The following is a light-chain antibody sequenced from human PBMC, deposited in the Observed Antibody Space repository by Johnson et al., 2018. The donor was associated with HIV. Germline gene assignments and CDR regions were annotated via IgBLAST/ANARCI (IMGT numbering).Light chain of an antibody. CDR2: DNT. J-gene: IGLJ1*01. V-gene: IGLV1-51*01. Sequence: QSVLTQPPSVSAAPGQKVTISCSGNGSKIENNYISWYQQFPERAPKLLIYDNTKRPSGIPDRFSGSKTGTSATLGIPGLQSGDEADYYCGTWDSSLSALYVFGTGTKVTVL. CDR3: GTWDSSLSALYV. CDR1: GSKIENNY.